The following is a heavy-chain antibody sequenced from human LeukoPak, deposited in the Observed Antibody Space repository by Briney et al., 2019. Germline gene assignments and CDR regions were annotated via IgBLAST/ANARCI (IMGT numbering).Heavy chain of an antibody. CDR2: IYYSGST. V-gene: IGHV4-39*01. CDR1: GFTFSSYSMN. J-gene: IGHJ5*02. D-gene: IGHD2-2*01. Sequence: GSLRLSCAASGFTFSSYSMNWVRQAPGKGVEWIGSIYYSGSTYYNPSLTSRVTISVDTSKNQFSLKLSSVTAADTAVYYCARHEGYCSSTSCSPYNWFDPWGQGTLVTVSS. CDR3: ARHEGYCSSTSCSPYNWFDP.